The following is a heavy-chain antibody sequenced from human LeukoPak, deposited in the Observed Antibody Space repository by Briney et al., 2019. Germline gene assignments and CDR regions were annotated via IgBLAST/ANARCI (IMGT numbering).Heavy chain of an antibody. V-gene: IGHV1-69*05. CDR1: GGTFSSYA. Sequence: GSSVKVSCKASGGTFSSYAISWVRQAPGQGLEWMGRIIPTFGTANYAQKFQGRVTITTDEATSTAYMELSSLRSEDTAVYYCAREGYCSGGSCYFFDYWGQGTLVTVSS. CDR2: IIPTFGTA. D-gene: IGHD2-15*01. J-gene: IGHJ4*02. CDR3: AREGYCSGGSCYFFDY.